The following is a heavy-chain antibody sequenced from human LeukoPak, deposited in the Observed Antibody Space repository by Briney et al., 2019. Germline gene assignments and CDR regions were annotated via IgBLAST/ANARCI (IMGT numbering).Heavy chain of an antibody. CDR1: GYAFTSYD. V-gene: IGHV1-8*01. CDR3: ARVRASTMIVGYYYGMDV. J-gene: IGHJ6*02. CDR2: MNPNSGNT. Sequence: VASVKVSCKAYGYAFTSYDINWVRQATGQGLEWMGWMNPNSGNTGYAQKFQGRVTMTRNTSISTAYMELSSLRSEDTAVYYCARVRASTMIVGYYYGMDVWGQGTTVTVSS. D-gene: IGHD3-22*01.